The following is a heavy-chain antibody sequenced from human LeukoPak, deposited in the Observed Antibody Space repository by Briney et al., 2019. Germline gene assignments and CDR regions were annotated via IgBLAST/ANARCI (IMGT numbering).Heavy chain of an antibody. Sequence: SETLSLTCTVSGGSISNYWWSWIRQPPGKGLEWIGYVFDSGSTNYNPSLKSRVTISVDTSKKQFSLKVSSVTAADTAVYYCARGYSSSWNYLDYWGQGTLVTVSS. V-gene: IGHV4-59*01. CDR1: GGSISNYW. D-gene: IGHD6-13*01. CDR3: ARGYSSSWNYLDY. CDR2: VFDSGST. J-gene: IGHJ4*02.